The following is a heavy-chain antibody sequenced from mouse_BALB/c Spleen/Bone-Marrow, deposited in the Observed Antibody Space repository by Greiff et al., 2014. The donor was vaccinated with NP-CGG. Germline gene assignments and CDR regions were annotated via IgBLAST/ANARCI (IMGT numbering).Heavy chain of an antibody. V-gene: IGHV1-9*01. CDR2: ILPGSGIT. J-gene: IGHJ3*01. CDR3: ARSPY. Sequence: QVQLQQSGAELMKPGASVKISCKATGYTFNSYWVEGGKQRPGHGLEWIGEILPGSGITNYNEKFKVKATFNADTSSNTAYMQLSSLTSEDSAVYYCARSPYWGQGTLVTVSA. CDR1: GYTFNSYW.